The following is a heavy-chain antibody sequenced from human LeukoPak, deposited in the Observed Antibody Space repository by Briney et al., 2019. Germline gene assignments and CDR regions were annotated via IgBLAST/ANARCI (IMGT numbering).Heavy chain of an antibody. Sequence: PSETLSLTCTVSGGSINIHYWTWIRQPPGKGLEWIGFVHYTGATRYSPSLKSRITMSVDTAKNQFSLFLSSVTAADTAVYYCARDSPDGYSHGHYYYNMDVWGKGTTVTVS. J-gene: IGHJ6*03. CDR3: ARDSPDGYSHGHYYYNMDV. CDR2: VHYTGAT. CDR1: GGSINIHY. D-gene: IGHD5-18*01. V-gene: IGHV4-59*11.